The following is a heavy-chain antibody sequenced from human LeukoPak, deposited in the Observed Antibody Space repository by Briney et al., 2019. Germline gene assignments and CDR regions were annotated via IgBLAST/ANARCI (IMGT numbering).Heavy chain of an antibody. CDR1: GFTFSSYA. V-gene: IGHV3-30-3*01. CDR3: ARGPNYYGSGSYFDY. Sequence: GRSLRLSCAASGFTFSSYAMHWVRQAPGKGLEWVAVISYDGSNKYYADSVKGRFTISRDNSKNTLYLQMNSLRAEDTAVYYCARGPNYYGSGSYFDYWGQGTLVTVSS. J-gene: IGHJ4*02. CDR2: ISYDGSNK. D-gene: IGHD3-10*01.